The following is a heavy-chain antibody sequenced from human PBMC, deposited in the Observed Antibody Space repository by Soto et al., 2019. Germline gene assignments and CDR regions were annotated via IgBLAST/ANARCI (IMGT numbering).Heavy chain of an antibody. CDR1: GYTFNIYW. CDR3: ARQDGDGLFYFDY. CDR2: IYPVDSDT. J-gene: IGHJ4*02. V-gene: IGHV5-51*01. Sequence: GESLKISCKGSGYTFNIYWIAWVRQMPGKGLEWMGVIYPVDSDTRYSPSFQGQVTISVDKSINTAYLQWSSLQASDTAIYYCARQDGDGLFYFDYWGRGTPVTVSS. D-gene: IGHD4-17*01.